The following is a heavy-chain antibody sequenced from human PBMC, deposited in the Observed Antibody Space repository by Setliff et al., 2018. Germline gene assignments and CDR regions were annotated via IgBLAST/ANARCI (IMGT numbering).Heavy chain of an antibody. CDR3: AREGGASYGGQSYLDY. CDR1: GFTFSSYA. D-gene: IGHD4-17*01. J-gene: IGHJ4*02. V-gene: IGHV3-30-3*01. CDR2: ISYDGSNK. Sequence: GGSVRLSCAASGFTFSSYAMHWVRQAPGKGLEWVAVISYDGSNKYYADSVKGRFTISRDNSKNTLYLQMNSLRAEDTAVYYCAREGGASYGGQSYLDYWGQGTLVTVSS.